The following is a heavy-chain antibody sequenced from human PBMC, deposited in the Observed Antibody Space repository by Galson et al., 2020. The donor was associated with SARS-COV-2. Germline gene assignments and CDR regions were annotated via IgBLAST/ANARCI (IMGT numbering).Heavy chain of an antibody. V-gene: IGHV1-24*01. Sequence: ASVKVSCKVSGYSLSELSMHWVRLSRGKGFEWMGGFDPEDGEPVFEQKFQGRLTLTGDTSRDTAYMQLSNLRSEDTAVYYCATLGPTVADYFFDYWGQGTLLTVSS. D-gene: IGHD6-19*01. CDR3: ATLGPTVADYFFDY. CDR1: GYSLSELS. J-gene: IGHJ4*02. CDR2: FDPEDGEP.